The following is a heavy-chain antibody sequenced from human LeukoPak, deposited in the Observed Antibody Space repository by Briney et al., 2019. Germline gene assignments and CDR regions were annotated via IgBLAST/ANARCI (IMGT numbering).Heavy chain of an antibody. CDR2: ISWNSGSI. Sequence: PGRSLRLSCAASGFTFDDYAMHWVRQAPGKGLEWVSGISWNSGSIGYADSVKGRFTISRDNAKNSLYLQMNSLRAGDMALYYCAKDSSAVTSGYFQHWGQGTLVTVSS. CDR1: GFTFDDYA. CDR3: AKDSSAVTSGYFQH. V-gene: IGHV3-9*03. J-gene: IGHJ1*01. D-gene: IGHD4-17*01.